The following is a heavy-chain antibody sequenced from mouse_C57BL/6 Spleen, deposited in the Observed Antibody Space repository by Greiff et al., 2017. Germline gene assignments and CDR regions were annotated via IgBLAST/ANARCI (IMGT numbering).Heavy chain of an antibody. D-gene: IGHD1-1*01. Sequence: QVQLQQSGPELVKPGASVKISCKASGYAFSSSWMNWVKQRPGKGLEWIGRIYPGDGDTNYNGKFKGKATLTADKSSSTAYMQLSSLTSEDSAVYCCAIGSTVVGPYYAMDYWGQGTSVTVSS. J-gene: IGHJ4*01. CDR1: GYAFSSSW. CDR2: IYPGDGDT. V-gene: IGHV1-82*01. CDR3: AIGSTVVGPYYAMDY.